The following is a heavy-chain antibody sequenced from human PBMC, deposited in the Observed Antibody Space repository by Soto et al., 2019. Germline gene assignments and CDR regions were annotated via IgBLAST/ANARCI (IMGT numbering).Heavy chain of an antibody. J-gene: IGHJ4*02. CDR3: ARDVGLYCISTSCYSPY. V-gene: IGHV3-74*01. CDR1: GFTFSSYW. Sequence: EVQLVESGGGLVQPGGSLRLSCAASGFTFSSYWMHWVRQAPGKGLGWVSRINSDGSSTSYADSVKGRFTISRDNAKNTLYLQMNSLRAEDTAVYYCARDVGLYCISTSCYSPYWGQGTLVTVSS. CDR2: INSDGSST. D-gene: IGHD2-2*01.